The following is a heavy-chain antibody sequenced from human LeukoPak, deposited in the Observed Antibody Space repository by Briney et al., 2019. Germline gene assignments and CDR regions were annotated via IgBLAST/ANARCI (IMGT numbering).Heavy chain of an antibody. D-gene: IGHD2-8*01. CDR2: IYSGGST. CDR3: ARGQGSRYCTNGVCYWFDP. J-gene: IGHJ5*02. CDR1: GFSVSSNY. V-gene: IGHV3-53*01. Sequence: GGSLRLSCAASGFSVSSNYMNWVRQAPGKGLEWVSVIYSGGSTDYADSVKGRFTISRDNSKNTLYLQMNSLRAEDTGVYYCARGQGSRYCTNGVCYWFDPWGQGTLVTVSS.